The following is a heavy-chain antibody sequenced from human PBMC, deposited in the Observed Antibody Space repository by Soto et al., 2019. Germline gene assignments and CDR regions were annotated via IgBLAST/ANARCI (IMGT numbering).Heavy chain of an antibody. CDR2: ISAYNGNT. Sequence: GASVKVSCKASGYTFTSYGISWVRQAPGQGLEWMGWISAYNGNTNYAQKLQGRVTMTTDTSTSTAYMELRSLRSDDTAVYYCARAWDYYDSSGYQDYWGQGTLVTVSS. J-gene: IGHJ4*02. V-gene: IGHV1-18*01. CDR1: GYTFTSYG. CDR3: ARAWDYYDSSGYQDY. D-gene: IGHD3-22*01.